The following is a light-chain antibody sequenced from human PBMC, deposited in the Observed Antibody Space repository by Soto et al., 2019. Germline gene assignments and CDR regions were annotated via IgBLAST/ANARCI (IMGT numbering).Light chain of an antibody. V-gene: IGLV8-61*01. CDR1: SGSVSTGYF. Sequence: QTVVTQEPSFPVSPGGTVTLTCGLSSGSVSTGYFPSWYQQTPGQAPRTLIYSTNIRSSGVPDRFSGSILGNKAALTITGAQADDESDYYCVLYIGSGLGTFGAGTKVTVL. CDR2: STN. CDR3: VLYIGSGLGT. J-gene: IGLJ1*01.